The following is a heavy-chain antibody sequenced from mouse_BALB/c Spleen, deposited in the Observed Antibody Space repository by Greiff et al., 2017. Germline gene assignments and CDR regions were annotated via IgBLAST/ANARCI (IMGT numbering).Heavy chain of an antibody. CDR2: IDPENGNT. J-gene: IGHJ4*01. V-gene: IGHV14-1*02. D-gene: IGHD1-1*01. Sequence: EVHLVESGAELVRPGALVKLSCKASGFNIKDYYMHWVKQRPEQGLEWIGWIDPENGNTIYDPKFQGKASITADTSSNTAYLQLSSLTSEDTAVYYCARRLNYYGSSSYAMDYWGQGTSVTVSS. CDR3: ARRLNYYGSSSYAMDY. CDR1: GFNIKDYY.